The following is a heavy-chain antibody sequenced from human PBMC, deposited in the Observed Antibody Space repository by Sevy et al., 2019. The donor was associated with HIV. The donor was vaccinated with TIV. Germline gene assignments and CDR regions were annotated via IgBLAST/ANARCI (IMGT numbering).Heavy chain of an antibody. Sequence: GGSLRLSCSASGFTFSSYWMHWVRQAPGKGLVWVSGFSSDGSSTNYADSVKGRFTISRDSAKNTLYLQMNSLRAEDTAVYFCVAANTWEDYWGQGTLVTVSS. CDR1: GFTFSSYW. CDR2: FSSDGSST. J-gene: IGHJ4*02. V-gene: IGHV3-74*01. CDR3: VAANTWEDY. D-gene: IGHD1-26*01.